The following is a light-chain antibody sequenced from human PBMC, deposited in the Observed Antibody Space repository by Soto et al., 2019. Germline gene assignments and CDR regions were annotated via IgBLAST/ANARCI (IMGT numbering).Light chain of an antibody. CDR3: QQRGNWPQT. J-gene: IGKJ3*01. CDR2: DAF. Sequence: EIVLTQSPATLSLSPGERATLSCRASQSVRSYLAWYQQKPGQTPRLLIYDAFNRATGIPARFSGSGSGTDFPLTLSSQEPEDFAVYYCQQRGNWPQTFGPGNKVDI. CDR1: QSVRSY. V-gene: IGKV3-11*01.